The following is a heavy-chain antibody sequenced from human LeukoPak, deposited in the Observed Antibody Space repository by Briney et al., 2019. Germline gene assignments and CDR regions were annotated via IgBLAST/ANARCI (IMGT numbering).Heavy chain of an antibody. Sequence: AGGSLRLSCAASGFTFSSYAMSWVRQAPGKGLEWVSAISGSGGSTYYADSVKGRFTISRDNAKNSLYLQMNSLRAEDTAVYYCARVKRKLGITIFGVARGAFDIWGQGTMVTVSS. CDR3: ARVKRKLGITIFGVARGAFDI. CDR2: ISGSGGST. V-gene: IGHV3-23*01. CDR1: GFTFSSYA. D-gene: IGHD3-3*01. J-gene: IGHJ3*02.